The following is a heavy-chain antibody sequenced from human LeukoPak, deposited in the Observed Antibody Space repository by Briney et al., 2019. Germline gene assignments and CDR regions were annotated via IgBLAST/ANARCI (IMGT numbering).Heavy chain of an antibody. CDR3: ARIPSPGWFDP. CDR2: IFTSGST. Sequence: SETLSLTCTVSGGSISTFYWSWIRQPAGKGLEWLGRIFTSGSTNYNPSLKSRVTMPVDTSKNQFSLNLNSVTAADTAVYYCARIPSPGWFDPWGQGTLVTVSS. V-gene: IGHV4-4*07. CDR1: GGSISTFY. J-gene: IGHJ5*02.